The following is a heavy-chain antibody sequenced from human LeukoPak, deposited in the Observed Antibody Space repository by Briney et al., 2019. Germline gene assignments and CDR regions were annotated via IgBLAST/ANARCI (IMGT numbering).Heavy chain of an antibody. CDR2: ISWNSGSI. D-gene: IGHD4-17*01. V-gene: IGHV3-9*03. J-gene: IGHJ3*02. CDR3: AKGIYGDSRGNAFDI. Sequence: ARSLRLSCAASGFTFDDYAMHWVRQAPGKGLEWVSGISWNSGSIGYADSVKGRFTISRDNAKNSLYLQMNSLRAEDMALYYCAKGIYGDSRGNAFDIWGQGTMVTVSS. CDR1: GFTFDDYA.